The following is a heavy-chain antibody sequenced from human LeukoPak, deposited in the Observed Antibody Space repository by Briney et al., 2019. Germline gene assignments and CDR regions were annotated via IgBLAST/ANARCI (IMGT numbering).Heavy chain of an antibody. V-gene: IGHV3-7*01. D-gene: IGHD6-13*01. CDR3: ARSLLLLDWRSWYDLDY. CDR1: GFTFSSYG. Sequence: PGGSLSLSCAASGFTFSSYGMSWVRQAPGKGLEWVANIKQDGSEKYYVDSVKGRFTISRDNAKNSLYLQMNSLRAEDTAVDYCARSLLLLDWRSWYDLDYWGQGTLVTVSS. CDR2: IKQDGSEK. J-gene: IGHJ4*02.